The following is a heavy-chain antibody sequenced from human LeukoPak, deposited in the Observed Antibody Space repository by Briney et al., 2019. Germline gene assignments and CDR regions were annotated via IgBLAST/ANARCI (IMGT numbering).Heavy chain of an antibody. CDR3: ARGRYYDTSAYNYFDP. CDR1: GFSFGTYS. CDR2: ISGSGGSI. V-gene: IGHV3-48*01. J-gene: IGHJ5*02. D-gene: IGHD3-22*01. Sequence: GGSLRLSCAASGFSFGTYSMNWIRQAPGKGLEWISYISGSGGSIFTADSVRGRFTISRDNGNNSLFLQMNTLRAEDTAVYYCARGRYYDTSAYNYFDPWGQGTLVTVSS.